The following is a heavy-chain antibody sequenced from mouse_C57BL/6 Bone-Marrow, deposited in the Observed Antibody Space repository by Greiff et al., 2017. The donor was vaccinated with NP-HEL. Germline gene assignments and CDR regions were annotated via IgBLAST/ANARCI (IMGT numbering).Heavy chain of an antibody. CDR1: GYTFTSYW. CDR3: ARSDGWIYYAMDY. V-gene: IGHV1-72*01. Sequence: QVQLKQPGAELVKPGASVKLSCKASGYTFTSYWMHWVKQRPGRGLEWIGRINPNSGGTKYNEKFKSKATLTVDKPSSTAYMQLSSLTSEDSAVYYCARSDGWIYYAMDYWGQGTSVTVSS. D-gene: IGHD2-3*01. CDR2: INPNSGGT. J-gene: IGHJ4*01.